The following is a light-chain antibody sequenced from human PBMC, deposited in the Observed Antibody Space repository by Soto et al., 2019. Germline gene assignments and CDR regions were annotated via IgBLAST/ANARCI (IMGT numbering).Light chain of an antibody. J-gene: IGKJ1*01. CDR1: QSVSSNY. V-gene: IGKV3-20*01. CDR3: QQYDTSPRT. CDR2: GAS. Sequence: EIVLTQSPGTLSLSPGERATLSCRASQSVSSNYLAWYQQKRGQAPRLLIYGASSRATGIPTRFSGSGSGIAFTLTISRLEPEDFGVYSGQQYDTSPRTFGQGTKVEI.